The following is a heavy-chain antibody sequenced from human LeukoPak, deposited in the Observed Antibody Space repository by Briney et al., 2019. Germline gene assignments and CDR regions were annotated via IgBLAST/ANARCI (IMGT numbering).Heavy chain of an antibody. CDR1: GFTFSSYA. J-gene: IGHJ4*02. Sequence: PGGSLRLSCAASGFTFSSYAMSWFRQAPGKGLEWVGRIKSKTDGGTTDYAAPVKGRFTISRDDSKNTLYLQMNSLKTEDTAVYYCTTGLRAADTNWGLGTLVTVSS. CDR2: IKSKTDGGTT. V-gene: IGHV3-15*01. CDR3: TTGLRAADTN. D-gene: IGHD6-13*01.